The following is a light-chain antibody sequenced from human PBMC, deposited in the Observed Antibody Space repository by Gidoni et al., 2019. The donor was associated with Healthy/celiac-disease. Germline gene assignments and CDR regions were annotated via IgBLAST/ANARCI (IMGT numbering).Light chain of an antibody. Sequence: QSVLPQPPSASGTPGQRVTISCSGSSSNTGSNYVYWYQQLPGTAPKLLIYRNNQRPSGVPDRFSGSKSGTSASLAISGLRSEDEADYYCAAWDDSLSGEGVFGGGTKLTVL. CDR1: SSNTGSNY. CDR3: AAWDDSLSGEGV. CDR2: RNN. J-gene: IGLJ3*02. V-gene: IGLV1-47*01.